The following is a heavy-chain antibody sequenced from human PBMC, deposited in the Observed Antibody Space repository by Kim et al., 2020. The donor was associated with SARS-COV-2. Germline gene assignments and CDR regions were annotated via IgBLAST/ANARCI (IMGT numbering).Heavy chain of an antibody. V-gene: IGHV3-23*01. Sequence: GGSLRLSCVGSGFTFSTYAMTWVRQAPGKGLELVSGLSDSGDDTVYADAVKGRFTIFRDNSKNTLYLEMNSLRVEDTAVYYCAKEDNSGYALDSFDIWGQGTVVTVSS. CDR2: LSDSGDDT. CDR1: GFTFSTYA. J-gene: IGHJ3*02. CDR3: AKEDNSGYALDSFDI. D-gene: IGHD3-22*01.